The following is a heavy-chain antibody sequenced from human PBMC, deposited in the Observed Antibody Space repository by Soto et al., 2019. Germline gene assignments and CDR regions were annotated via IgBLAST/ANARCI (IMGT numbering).Heavy chain of an antibody. V-gene: IGHV3-48*01. CDR3: ARWKTGTAFDY. CDR2: VRADSSAI. D-gene: IGHD1-1*01. CDR1: GFIFNAYS. Sequence: EEQLVESGGGLEQPGGSLRLSCTASGFIFNAYSMSWVRQAPGKGLEWVSYVRADSSAIYYADSVRGRFTISRDNVRNSLYLQMNSLRAEDTAVYYCARWKTGTAFDYWGQGTLVTVSS. J-gene: IGHJ4*02.